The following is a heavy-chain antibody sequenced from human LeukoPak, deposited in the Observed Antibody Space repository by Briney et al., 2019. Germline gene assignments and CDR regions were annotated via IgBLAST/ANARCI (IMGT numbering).Heavy chain of an antibody. D-gene: IGHD5-12*01. CDR1: GGTFSSYA. CDR3: AYGATTNFDY. V-gene: IGHV1-69*05. CDR2: IIPIFGTA. J-gene: IGHJ4*02. Sequence: SVQVSCKASGGTFSSYAISWVRQAPGQGLAWMGGIIPIFGTANYAQKFQGRVTITTDESTSTAYMELSSLRSEETAVYYCAYGATTNFDYWGQGTLVTVSS.